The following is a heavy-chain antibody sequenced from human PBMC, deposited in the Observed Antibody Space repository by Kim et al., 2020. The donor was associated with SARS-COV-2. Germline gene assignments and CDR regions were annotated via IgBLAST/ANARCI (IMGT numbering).Heavy chain of an antibody. Sequence: FYNPPPKRRVNMSLDTSKNQLSLHLSSVTAADTAVYYCARRRYSGYSFDYWGQGTLVTVSS. CDR3: ARRRYSGYSFDY. J-gene: IGHJ4*02. V-gene: IGHV4-39*01. D-gene: IGHD5-12*01.